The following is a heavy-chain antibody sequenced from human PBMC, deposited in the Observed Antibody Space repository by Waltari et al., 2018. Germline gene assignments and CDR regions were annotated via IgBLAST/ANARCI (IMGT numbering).Heavy chain of an antibody. D-gene: IGHD3-10*01. CDR2: INSDGSST. CDR3: ASGLYGSGSYHPG. V-gene: IGHV3-74*01. J-gene: IGHJ4*02. Sequence: EVQLVESGGGLVQPGGSLRLSCAASGFTFSSYWMNWVRQAPGKGLVWVSRINSDGSSTSYADSVKGRFTISRDNAKNTLYLQMNSLRAEDTAVYYCASGLYGSGSYHPGWGQGTLVTVSS. CDR1: GFTFSSYW.